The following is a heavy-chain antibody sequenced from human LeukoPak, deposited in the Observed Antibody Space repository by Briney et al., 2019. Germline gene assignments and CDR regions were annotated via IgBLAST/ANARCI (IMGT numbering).Heavy chain of an antibody. D-gene: IGHD6-19*01. CDR3: ARSSYSSGWYGGHYFDY. J-gene: IGHJ4*02. CDR2: ISGDGGST. V-gene: IGHV3-43*02. Sequence: GGSLRLSCAASGFTFDDYAMHWVRQAPGKGLEWVSLISGDGGSTYYADSVEGRFTISRDNSKNSLYLQMNSPRTEDTALYYCARSSYSSGWYGGHYFDYWGQGTLVTVSS. CDR1: GFTFDDYA.